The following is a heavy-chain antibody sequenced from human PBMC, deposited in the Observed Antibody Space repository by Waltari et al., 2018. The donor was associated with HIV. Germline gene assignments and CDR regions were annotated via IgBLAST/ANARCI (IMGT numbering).Heavy chain of an antibody. CDR1: GNSFSSHW. CDR2: LYPGDPDS. Sequence: EVQVVQSGAEVKKSGESLKISCQISGNSFSSHWIVWVRQLPGEGLEWMGILYPGDPDSGYSPPLKGQVTISVDRAINTAYLQWSSLKASDTAMYFCASRIGDYRSAFDIWGQGTLVTV. V-gene: IGHV5-51*01. J-gene: IGHJ3*02. D-gene: IGHD4-17*01. CDR3: ASRIGDYRSAFDI.